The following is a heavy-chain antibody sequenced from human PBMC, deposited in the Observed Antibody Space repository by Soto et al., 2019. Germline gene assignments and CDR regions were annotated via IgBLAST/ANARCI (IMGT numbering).Heavy chain of an antibody. D-gene: IGHD3-10*01. CDR3: ASGWFGEFVYYFDY. J-gene: IGHJ4*02. V-gene: IGHV1-18*01. Sequence: QAPGQGLEWMGWISAYNGNTNYAQKLQGRVTMTTDTSTSTAYMELRSLGSDDTAVYYCASGWFGEFVYYFDYWGQGTLVTVSS. CDR2: ISAYNGNT.